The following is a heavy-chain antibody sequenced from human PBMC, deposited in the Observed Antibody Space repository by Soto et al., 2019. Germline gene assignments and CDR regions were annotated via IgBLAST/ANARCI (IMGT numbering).Heavy chain of an antibody. D-gene: IGHD3-16*02. J-gene: IGHJ4*02. Sequence: ASVKVSCKASGYTFTGYYMHWVRQAPGQGLEWMGWINPNSGGTNYAQKFQGWVTMTRDTPISTAYMELSRLRSDDTAVYYCASADRAIYDYIWGSYLFDYWGQGTLVTVSS. V-gene: IGHV1-2*04. CDR2: INPNSGGT. CDR1: GYTFTGYY. CDR3: ASADRAIYDYIWGSYLFDY.